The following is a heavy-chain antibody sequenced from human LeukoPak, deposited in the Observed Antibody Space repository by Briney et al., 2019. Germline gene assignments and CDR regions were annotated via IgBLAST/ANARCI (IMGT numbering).Heavy chain of an antibody. D-gene: IGHD3-22*01. CDR3: AKGEYYDSSGFLEY. J-gene: IGHJ4*02. CDR1: GFSFSSYA. Sequence: GGSLRLSCAASGFSFSSYAMHWVRQAPGKGLEWVALISYDGSNKYYADSVKGRFTISRDNSKNTLYVQMNSLRAEDTAVYYCAKGEYYDSSGFLEYWGQGTLVTVSS. CDR2: ISYDGSNK. V-gene: IGHV3-30*18.